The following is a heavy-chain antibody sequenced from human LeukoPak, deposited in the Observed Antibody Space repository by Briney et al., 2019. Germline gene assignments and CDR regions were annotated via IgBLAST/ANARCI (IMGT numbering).Heavy chain of an antibody. Sequence: ASVKVSCKASGYTFTSYGISWVRQAPGQGLEWMGWISAYNGNTNYAQKLQGRVTMTTDTSTSTAYMELRSLRSDDTAVYYCARPLYYVSSGCFSHWGQGTLVSVSS. CDR1: GYTFTSYG. D-gene: IGHD3-22*01. V-gene: IGHV1-18*01. CDR2: ISAYNGNT. J-gene: IGHJ4*02. CDR3: ARPLYYVSSGCFSH.